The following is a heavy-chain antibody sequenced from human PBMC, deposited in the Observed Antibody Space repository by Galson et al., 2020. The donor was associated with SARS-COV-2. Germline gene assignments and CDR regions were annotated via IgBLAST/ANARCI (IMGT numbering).Heavy chain of an antibody. CDR1: GGSISSGGYY. D-gene: IGHD5-18*01. Sequence: SETLSLTCSVSGGSISSGGYYWSWIRQHPGKGLEWIGYINYSGNTYYNQSLKSRVTISVDTSENQFSLKLNSVTAADTAVYYCARNKQLLFDYWGQGTLVTVSS. CDR2: INYSGNT. J-gene: IGHJ4*02. CDR3: ARNKQLLFDY. V-gene: IGHV4-31*03.